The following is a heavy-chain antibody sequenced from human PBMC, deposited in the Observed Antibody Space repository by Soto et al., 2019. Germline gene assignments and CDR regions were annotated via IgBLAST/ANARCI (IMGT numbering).Heavy chain of an antibody. CDR1: GFTFNNYA. Sequence: GGSLRLSCAASGFTFNNYAMHWVRQAPGKGLEWMAFISYDGSSKYYADSVTGRFTISRDNSRNTLYLQMNSLRAEDTAVYYCARGDGYIYGNTFDSWGQGTLVTVSS. CDR3: ARGDGYIYGNTFDS. J-gene: IGHJ4*02. D-gene: IGHD5-18*01. V-gene: IGHV3-30-3*01. CDR2: ISYDGSSK.